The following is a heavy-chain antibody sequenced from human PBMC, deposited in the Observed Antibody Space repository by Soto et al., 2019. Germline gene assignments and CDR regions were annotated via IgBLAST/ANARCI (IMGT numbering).Heavy chain of an antibody. CDR2: ISGSGGST. Sequence: PGGSLRLSCAASGFTFSSYAMSWVRQAPGKGLEWVSAISGSGGSTYYADSVKGRFTISRDNSKNTLCLQMNSLRAEDTAVYYCAAMWGYSYGFPVLNGMDVWGQGTTVTVSS. CDR1: GFTFSSYA. D-gene: IGHD5-18*01. J-gene: IGHJ6*02. CDR3: AAMWGYSYGFPVLNGMDV. V-gene: IGHV3-23*01.